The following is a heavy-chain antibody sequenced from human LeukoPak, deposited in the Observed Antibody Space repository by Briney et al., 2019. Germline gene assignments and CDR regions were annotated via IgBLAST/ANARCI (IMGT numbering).Heavy chain of an antibody. CDR2: ISAYNGNT. Sequence: ASVKVSCKASGYTFTSYGISWVRQAPGQGLEGMGWISAYNGNTNYAQKLQGRVTMTTDTSTSTAYMELRSLRSDDTAVYYCARFELSYYYYYGMDVWGQGTTVTVSS. J-gene: IGHJ6*02. D-gene: IGHD2-8*01. CDR1: GYTFTSYG. V-gene: IGHV1-18*01. CDR3: ARFELSYYYYYGMDV.